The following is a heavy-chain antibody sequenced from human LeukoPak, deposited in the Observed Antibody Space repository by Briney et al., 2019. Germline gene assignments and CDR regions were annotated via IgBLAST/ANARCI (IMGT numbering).Heavy chain of an antibody. CDR3: ARDRWYYYGSGTPYFDY. CDR2: ISSTSSYI. J-gene: IGHJ4*02. CDR1: GLTFSSYS. D-gene: IGHD3-10*01. Sequence: GGSLRLSCAASGLTFSSYSMNWVRQAPGKGLEWVSSISSTSSYIYYADSVKGRFTISRDNAKNSLYLQMNSLRAEDTAVYYCARDRWYYYGSGTPYFDYWGQGTLVTVSS. V-gene: IGHV3-21*01.